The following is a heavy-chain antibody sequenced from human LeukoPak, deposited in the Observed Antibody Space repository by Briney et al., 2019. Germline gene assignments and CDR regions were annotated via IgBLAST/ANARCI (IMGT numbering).Heavy chain of an antibody. CDR1: GFTFSSYW. CDR2: INRDGSST. J-gene: IGHJ5*02. CDR3: ARDQQDYDFWSGTTNWFDP. D-gene: IGHD3-3*01. Sequence: GGSLRLSCAASGFTFSSYWMHWVRQAPGKGLVWVSRINRDGSSTRHADSVKGRFTISRDNAKNTLYLQMNSLRAEDTAVYYCARDQQDYDFWSGTTNWFDPWGQGTLVTVSS. V-gene: IGHV3-74*01.